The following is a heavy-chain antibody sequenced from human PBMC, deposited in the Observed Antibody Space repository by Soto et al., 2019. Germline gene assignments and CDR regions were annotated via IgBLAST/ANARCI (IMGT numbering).Heavy chain of an antibody. CDR3: ARVASPKGAANGQQLVRFYYYYYMDV. CDR1: GFTFSSYS. V-gene: IGHV3-21*01. D-gene: IGHD6-13*01. J-gene: IGHJ6*03. CDR2: ISSSSSYI. Sequence: GGSLRLSCAASGFTFSSYSMNWVRQAPGKGLEWVSSISSSSSYIYYADSVKGRFTISRDNAKNSLYLQMNSLRAEDTAVYYCARVASPKGAANGQQLVRFYYYYYMDVWGKGTTVTVSS.